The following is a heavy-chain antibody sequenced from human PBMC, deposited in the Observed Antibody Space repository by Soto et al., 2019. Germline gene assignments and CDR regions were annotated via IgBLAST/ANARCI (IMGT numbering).Heavy chain of an antibody. CDR3: ARQITILNPFGD. V-gene: IGHV1-69*12. CDR2: IIPIFGTA. Sequence: QVQLVQSGAEVKKPGSSVKVSCKASGGTFSTYVISWVRQAPGQGLEWMGGIIPIFGTANYAQKFQGRVTVSADEPTSTAYMGLRSLRSEDTAVEYCARQITILNPFGDWGQGTLVTVSS. D-gene: IGHD3-3*01. CDR1: GGTFSTYV. J-gene: IGHJ4*02.